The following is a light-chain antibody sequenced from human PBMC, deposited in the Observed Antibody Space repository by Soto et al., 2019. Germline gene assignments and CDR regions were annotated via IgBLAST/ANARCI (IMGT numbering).Light chain of an antibody. CDR3: QSFDDSLTGLI. CDR1: NSNIGANYG. Sequence: QTVVTQPPSVTGAPGQRVTISCTGSNSNIGANYGVHWYQQFPETAPKLLIYANTNRPSGVPDRFSGSRSGTSASLAITGLQAEDEADYYCQSFDDSLTGLIFGGGTQLTVL. J-gene: IGLJ2*01. V-gene: IGLV1-40*01. CDR2: ANT.